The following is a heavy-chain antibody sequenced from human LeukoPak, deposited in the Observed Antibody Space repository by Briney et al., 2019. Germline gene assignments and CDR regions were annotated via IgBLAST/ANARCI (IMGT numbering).Heavy chain of an antibody. CDR1: GFTFSSYG. CDR2: IRYDGSNK. D-gene: IGHD3-9*01. V-gene: IGHV3-30*02. J-gene: IGHJ4*02. Sequence: GGSLRLSCAASGFTFSSYGMHWVRQAPGKGLKWVAFIRYDGSNKYYADSVKGRITISRDNSKNTLYLQMNSLRAEDTAVYYCAKPSYDILTGYPDYWGQGTLVTVSS. CDR3: AKPSYDILTGYPDY.